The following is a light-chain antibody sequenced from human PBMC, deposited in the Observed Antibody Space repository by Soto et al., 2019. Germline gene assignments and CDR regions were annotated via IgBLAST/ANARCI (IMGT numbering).Light chain of an antibody. Sequence: DIQMTQSPSTLSAFVGDRVTITCLASQSIRSWLAWYQQKPGKAPKLLIYDASTLQSGVPSRFSGSGSGAEFTPTINSLQPDDLATYYCQQYNTYSTFGGGTKVDIK. CDR2: DAS. CDR1: QSIRSW. J-gene: IGKJ4*01. CDR3: QQYNTYST. V-gene: IGKV1-5*01.